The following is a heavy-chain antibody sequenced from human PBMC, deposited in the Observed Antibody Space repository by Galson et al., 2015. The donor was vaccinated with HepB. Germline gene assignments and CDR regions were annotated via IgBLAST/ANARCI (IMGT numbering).Heavy chain of an antibody. CDR2: IYYSGST. Sequence: ETLSLTCTVSGGSISSSSYYWGWIRQPPGKGLEWIGSIYYSGSTYYNPSLKSRVTISVDTSKNQFSLKLSSVTAADTAVYYCATELLWFGELSGGSWFDPWGQGTLVTVSS. D-gene: IGHD3-10*01. J-gene: IGHJ5*02. CDR1: GGSISSSSYY. CDR3: ATELLWFGELSGGSWFDP. V-gene: IGHV4-39*01.